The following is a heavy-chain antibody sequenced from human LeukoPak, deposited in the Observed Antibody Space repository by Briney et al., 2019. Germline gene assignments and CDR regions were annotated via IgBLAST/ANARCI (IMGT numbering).Heavy chain of an antibody. CDR1: GGSFSGYY. CDR2: INHSGST. Sequence: SETQSLTCAVYGGSFSGYYWSWIRQPPGKGLEWIGEINHSGSTNYNPSLKSRVTISVDTSKNQFSLKLSSVTAADTAVYYCARGLRRITMVRGVDNWFDPWGQGTLVTVSS. V-gene: IGHV4-34*01. CDR3: ARGLRRITMVRGVDNWFDP. J-gene: IGHJ5*02. D-gene: IGHD3-10*01.